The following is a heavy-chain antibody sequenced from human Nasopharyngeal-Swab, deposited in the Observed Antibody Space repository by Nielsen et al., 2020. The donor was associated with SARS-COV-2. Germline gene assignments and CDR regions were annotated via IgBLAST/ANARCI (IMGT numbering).Heavy chain of an antibody. V-gene: IGHV4-4*02. CDR2: IYQSGSA. J-gene: IGHJ6*03. CDR3: ARERLRYCSSTSCYGGERYYYYYYMDV. D-gene: IGHD2-2*01. Sequence: WIRQPPGKGLEWIGEIYQSGSANYNPSLKSRVTISVDKSKNQFSLKLSSVTAADTAVYYCARERLRYCSSTSCYGGERYYYYYYMDVWGKGTTVTVSS.